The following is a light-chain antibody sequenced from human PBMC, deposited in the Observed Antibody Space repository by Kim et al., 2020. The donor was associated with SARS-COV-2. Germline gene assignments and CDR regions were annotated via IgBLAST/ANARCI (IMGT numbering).Light chain of an antibody. CDR3: QAWDSSTHNYV. J-gene: IGLJ1*01. CDR2: QDN. CDR1: ELEDKL. V-gene: IGLV3-1*01. Sequence: PGQTASTTCPGYELEDKLVSWDHQRTGQSPVVVIYQDNLRPSRIPERFSGSNSRNTATLTISGTQAMDEADYYCQAWDSSTHNYVFGAGTKVTV.